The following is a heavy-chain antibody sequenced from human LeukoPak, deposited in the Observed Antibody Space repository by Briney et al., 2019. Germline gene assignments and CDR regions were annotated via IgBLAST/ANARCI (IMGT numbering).Heavy chain of an antibody. CDR3: AKLGSGTNNWFDP. Sequence: PSETLSLTCTVSGVSISNYYWTWIRQPPGKGLEWIGYIYYSGSTNCNPSLKSRVTISVDTSKNQFSLKLSSVTAADTAVYYCAKLGSGTNNWFDPWGQGTLVTVSS. CDR1: GVSISNYY. J-gene: IGHJ5*02. V-gene: IGHV4-59*08. D-gene: IGHD3-10*01. CDR2: IYYSGST.